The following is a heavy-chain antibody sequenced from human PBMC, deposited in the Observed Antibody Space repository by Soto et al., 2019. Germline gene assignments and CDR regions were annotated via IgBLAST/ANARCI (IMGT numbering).Heavy chain of an antibody. Sequence: SETLSLTCTVSGGSISSSSYYWGWIRQPPGKGLEWIGSIYYSGSTYYNPSLKSRVTISVDTSKNQFSLKLSSVTAADTAVYYCARHDYGDYPNIEFDYWGQGTLVTVSS. CDR1: GGSISSSSYY. J-gene: IGHJ4*02. CDR3: ARHDYGDYPNIEFDY. D-gene: IGHD4-17*01. V-gene: IGHV4-39*01. CDR2: IYYSGST.